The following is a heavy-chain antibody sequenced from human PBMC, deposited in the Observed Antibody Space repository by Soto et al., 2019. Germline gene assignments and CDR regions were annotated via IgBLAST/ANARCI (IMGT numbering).Heavy chain of an antibody. D-gene: IGHD2-21*02. Sequence: GASVKVSCKASGGTFSSYAISWVRQAPGQGLEWMGWISAYNGNTNYAQKLQGRVTMTTDTSTSTAYMELRSLRSDDTAVYYCASRAYCGGDCYPSDAFDIWGQGTMVTVSS. J-gene: IGHJ3*02. CDR3: ASRAYCGGDCYPSDAFDI. CDR2: ISAYNGNT. V-gene: IGHV1-18*01. CDR1: GGTFSSYA.